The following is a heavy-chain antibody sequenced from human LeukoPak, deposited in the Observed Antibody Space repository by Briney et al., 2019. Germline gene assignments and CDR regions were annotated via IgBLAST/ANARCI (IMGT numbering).Heavy chain of an antibody. D-gene: IGHD6-13*01. CDR2: IKQDGSEK. CDR3: ARAYSSSWYLYYYYGMDV. Sequence: GGSLRLPCAASGFTFSSYWMSWVRQAPGKGLEWVANIKQDGSEKYYVDSVKGRFTISRDNAKNSLYLQMNSLRAEDTAVYYCARAYSSSWYLYYYYGMDVWGKGTTVTVSS. CDR1: GFTFSSYW. J-gene: IGHJ6*04. V-gene: IGHV3-7*03.